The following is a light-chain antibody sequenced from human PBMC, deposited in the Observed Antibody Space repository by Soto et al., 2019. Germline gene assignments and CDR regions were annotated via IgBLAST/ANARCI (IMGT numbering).Light chain of an antibody. CDR2: EVS. J-gene: IGLJ3*02. V-gene: IGLV2-8*01. CDR3: AAWDDILNGPM. CDR1: SSDIGAYIY. Sequence: QSVLTQPPSASGSPGQSVTISCTGTSSDIGAYIYVSWYQQHPGKAPKLMISEVSRRPSGVPERFSGSKSGNTASLAISGLQSEDEADYYCAAWDDILNGPMFGGGTKLTVL.